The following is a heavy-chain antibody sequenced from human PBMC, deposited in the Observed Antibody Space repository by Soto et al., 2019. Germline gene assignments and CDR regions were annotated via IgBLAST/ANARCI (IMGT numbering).Heavy chain of an antibody. D-gene: IGHD2-8*02. CDR1: GFTFSRYA. V-gene: IGHV3-30*03. J-gene: IGHJ6*02. CDR2: ISYDGRNE. Sequence: QVKLVESGGGVVQPGRSLRLSCVASGFTFSRYAMDWVRQAPGKGLKWVAIISYDGRNEYYAEYVKGRLTISRDNSKNTVYLQMHSVSTRDPAVYNWALGWCVWRNYGIVVWGRGTTVSV. CDR3: ALGWCVWRNYGIVV.